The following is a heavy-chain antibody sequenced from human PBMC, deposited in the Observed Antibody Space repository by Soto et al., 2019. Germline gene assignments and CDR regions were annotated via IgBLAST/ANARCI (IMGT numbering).Heavy chain of an antibody. V-gene: IGHV3-21*01. D-gene: IGHD6-19*01. CDR3: AREPGVSSGWYVDY. Sequence: LRLSCAASGFTFSSHSMNWVRQAPGKGLEWVSSITSSSSYINYADSVKGRFTISRDNAKTSLYLQMNSLRAEDKAVYYCAREPGVSSGWYVDYWGQGTLVTVSS. CDR1: GFTFSSHS. J-gene: IGHJ4*02. CDR2: ITSSSSYI.